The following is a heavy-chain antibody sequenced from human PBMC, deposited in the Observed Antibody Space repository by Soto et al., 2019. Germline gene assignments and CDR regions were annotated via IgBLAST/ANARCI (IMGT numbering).Heavy chain of an antibody. CDR3: ARLPNKSPQN. J-gene: IGHJ1*01. CDR2: ISNDGSST. CDR1: GFTFSSYW. V-gene: IGHV3-74*01. Sequence: EVQLVESGGGLVQPGGSLRLSCVASGFTFSSYWMHWVRQAPGKGLVWVSSISNDGSSTSYADPVKGRFTISRDNPKNTLYLQMNSLRAEDTAVYYCARLPNKSPQNWGQGTLVIVSP.